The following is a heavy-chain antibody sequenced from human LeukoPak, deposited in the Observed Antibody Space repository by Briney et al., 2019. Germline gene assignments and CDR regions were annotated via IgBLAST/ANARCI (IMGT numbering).Heavy chain of an antibody. CDR2: IYYSGST. CDR1: GGSISSSTYY. J-gene: IGHJ6*02. CDR3: ARTDPSGNYYYYGLDV. D-gene: IGHD1-26*01. Sequence: SETLSLTCTVSGGSISSSTYYWGWIRQPPGKGLEWIGGIYYSGSTYYNPSLKSRATISVDTSKNQFSLKLSSVTAADTAVYYCARTDPSGNYYYYGLDVWGQGTTVTVSS. V-gene: IGHV4-39*01.